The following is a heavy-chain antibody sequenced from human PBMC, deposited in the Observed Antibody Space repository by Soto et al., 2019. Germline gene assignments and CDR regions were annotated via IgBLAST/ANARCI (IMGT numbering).Heavy chain of an antibody. J-gene: IGHJ4*02. CDR2: IVVGSGNT. V-gene: IGHV1-58*02. D-gene: IGHD3-3*01. Sequence: ASVKVSCKASGFTFTSSAMQWVRQARGQRLEWIGWIVVGSGNTNYAQKFQERVTITRDMSTSTAYMELSSLRSEDTAVYYCARHPQRITIAANWGQGTLVTVSS. CDR1: GFTFTSSA. CDR3: ARHPQRITIAAN.